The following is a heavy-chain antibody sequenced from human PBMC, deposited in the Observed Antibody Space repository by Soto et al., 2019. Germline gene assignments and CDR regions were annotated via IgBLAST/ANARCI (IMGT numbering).Heavy chain of an antibody. V-gene: IGHV3-23*01. Sequence: PGGSLRLSCISSGYTFRTYTMNWVLQAPGKGLEWVSGIRGFSPYTFYAESVKGRFTISRDNSRNTLYLQMNSLRAEDTAVFYCAARDGRWLPYCSDYWGQGALVTVSS. CDR3: AARDGRWLPYCSDY. D-gene: IGHD3-22*01. J-gene: IGHJ4*02. CDR2: IRGFSPYT. CDR1: GYTFRTYT.